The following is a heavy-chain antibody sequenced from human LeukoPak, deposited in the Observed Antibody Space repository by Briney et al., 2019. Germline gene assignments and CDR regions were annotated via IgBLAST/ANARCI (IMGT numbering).Heavy chain of an antibody. CDR1: GASFSGSY. CDR3: AQGPWGVARLHWFDP. D-gene: IGHD2-15*01. Sequence: PSETLSPVCRVYGASFSGSYCSSIRQPPGKGLEWIGEINHSGSTNYNPSLKSRVTISVDTSKNQFSLKLSSVTAADTAVYYCAQGPWGVARLHWFDPGGQGTLVTVSS. V-gene: IGHV4-34*01. J-gene: IGHJ5*02. CDR2: INHSGST.